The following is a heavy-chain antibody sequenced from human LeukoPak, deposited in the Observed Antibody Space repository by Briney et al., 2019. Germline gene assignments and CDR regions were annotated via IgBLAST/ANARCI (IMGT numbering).Heavy chain of an antibody. V-gene: IGHV3-15*01. CDR2: IKRKTDGETT. D-gene: IGHD3-16*01. J-gene: IGHJ4*02. Sequence: PGGSLRLSCAASGLTFSNAWMSWVRQAPREGLEWVGRIKRKTDGETTEYVAPVKGRFTISRDDSKNTLYLQMNSLKTEDTGVYYCATASSGLFYWGQGTLVTVSS. CDR1: GLTFSNAW. CDR3: ATASSGLFY.